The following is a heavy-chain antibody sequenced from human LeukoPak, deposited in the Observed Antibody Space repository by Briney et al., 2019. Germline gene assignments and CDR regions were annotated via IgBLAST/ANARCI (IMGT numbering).Heavy chain of an antibody. J-gene: IGHJ4*02. D-gene: IGHD3-9*01. V-gene: IGHV3-33*01. Sequence: PGRSLRLSCAASVFTFSSYGMHRVRQAPGKGLEGVAVIWYDGSNKYYADSVKGRFTISRDNSKNTLYLQMNSLRAEDTAVYYCARGRYFDWLFQGFDYWGQGTLVTVSS. CDR3: ARGRYFDWLFQGFDY. CDR1: VFTFSSYG. CDR2: IWYDGSNK.